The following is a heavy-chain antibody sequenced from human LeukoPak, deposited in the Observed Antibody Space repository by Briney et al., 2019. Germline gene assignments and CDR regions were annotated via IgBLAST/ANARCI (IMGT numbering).Heavy chain of an antibody. CDR2: IGTAGDT. J-gene: IGHJ6*03. CDR1: GFTFSSYD. D-gene: IGHD5-12*01. Sequence: GGSLRLSCAASGFTFSSYDMYWVSQATGKGLEWVTAIGTAGDTYYPGSVKGRFTISRENAKNSLYLQMNSLRVGDTAVYYCAKDLVVATIYYYYYYMDVWGKGTTVTVSS. CDR3: AKDLVVATIYYYYYYMDV. V-gene: IGHV3-13*01.